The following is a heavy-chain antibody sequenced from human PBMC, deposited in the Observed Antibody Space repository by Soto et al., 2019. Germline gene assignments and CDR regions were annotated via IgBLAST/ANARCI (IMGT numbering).Heavy chain of an antibody. D-gene: IGHD3-16*01. Sequence: SETLSLTCTVSGGSISSGGYYWSWIRQHPGKGLEWIGYIYYSGSTYYNPSLKSRVTISVDTSKNQFSLKLSSVTAADTAVYYCARDRRIMITFGGATPEDFLIWGQGTLVTVSS. CDR1: GGSISSGGYY. CDR3: ARDRRIMITFGGATPEDFLI. CDR2: IYYSGST. J-gene: IGHJ4*02. V-gene: IGHV4-31*03.